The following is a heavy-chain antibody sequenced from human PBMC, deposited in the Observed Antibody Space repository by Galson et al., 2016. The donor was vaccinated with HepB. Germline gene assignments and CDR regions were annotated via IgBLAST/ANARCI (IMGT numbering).Heavy chain of an antibody. Sequence: PALVKPTQTLTLTCTFSGFSLSTSGMCVIWIRQPPGKALEWLALIDWDDDNFYRTSLRARLTISKDTSKDQVVLRMTNMDPVDTATYYCARIRWSGSHLDAFDFWGRGTTVTVSS. CDR2: IDWDDDN. CDR1: GFSLSTSGMC. V-gene: IGHV2-70*01. J-gene: IGHJ3*01. D-gene: IGHD1-26*01. CDR3: ARIRWSGSHLDAFDF.